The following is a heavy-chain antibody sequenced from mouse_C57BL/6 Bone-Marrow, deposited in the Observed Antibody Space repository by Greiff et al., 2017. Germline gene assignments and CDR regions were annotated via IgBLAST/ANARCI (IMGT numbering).Heavy chain of an antibody. Sequence: QVQLQQPGAELVKPGASVKLSCKASGYTFTSYWMQWVKQRPGQGLEWIGEIDPSDSYTNYNQKFKGKATLIVDTSSSTAYMQLSSLTSEDSAVYYCARDYDYTWFAYWGQGTLVTVSA. D-gene: IGHD2-4*01. J-gene: IGHJ3*01. CDR2: IDPSDSYT. CDR3: ARDYDYTWFAY. V-gene: IGHV1-50*01. CDR1: GYTFTSYW.